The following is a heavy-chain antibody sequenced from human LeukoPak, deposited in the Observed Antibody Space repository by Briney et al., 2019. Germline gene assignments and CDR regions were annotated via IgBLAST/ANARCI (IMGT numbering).Heavy chain of an antibody. CDR3: ARDGGAY. Sequence: ASVKVSCKASGYTFTGYYMHWVRQAPGQGLEWMGWISAYDGNTKYARNIQGRVTMTTDTSTTTAYMELRSLISDDTAVYNCARDGGAYWGQGTLVTVSS. D-gene: IGHD3-3*01. CDR2: ISAYDGNT. V-gene: IGHV1-18*04. CDR1: GYTFTGYY. J-gene: IGHJ4*02.